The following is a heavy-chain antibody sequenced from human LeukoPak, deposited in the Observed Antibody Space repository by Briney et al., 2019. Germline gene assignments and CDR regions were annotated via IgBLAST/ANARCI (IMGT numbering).Heavy chain of an antibody. CDR2: INPDNGGT. J-gene: IGHJ4*02. D-gene: IGHD1-26*01. CDR1: GYTFTFYY. Sequence: ASVKVSCKASGYTFTFYYIHWVRQAPGQGLEWMGWINPDNGGTHYAQKFQGRVTMTRDISTNTVYMELSSLTSEDTAVYYCARAWESIAGYYFDYWGQGTLVTVSS. V-gene: IGHV1-2*02. CDR3: ARAWESIAGYYFDY.